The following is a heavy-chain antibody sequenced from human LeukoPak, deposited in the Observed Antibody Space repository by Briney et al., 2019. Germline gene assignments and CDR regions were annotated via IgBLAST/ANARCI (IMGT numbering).Heavy chain of an antibody. CDR2: ISYDGSNR. V-gene: IGHV3-30*01. Sequence: GGSLRLSCAASGFTFSSYAMHWVRQAPGKGLGWVAVISYDGSNRYYADSVKGRFTISRDNSKNTLYLQMNSLRAEDTAVYYCAREKSDYGDYVAWFDPWGQGTLVTVSS. CDR1: GFTFSSYA. J-gene: IGHJ5*02. D-gene: IGHD4-17*01. CDR3: AREKSDYGDYVAWFDP.